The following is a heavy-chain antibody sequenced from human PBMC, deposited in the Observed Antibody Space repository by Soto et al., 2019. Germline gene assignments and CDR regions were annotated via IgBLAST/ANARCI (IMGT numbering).Heavy chain of an antibody. CDR1: GFTFSSYS. CDR2: ISSSSSYI. CDR3: ARNLAVAGPDAFDI. D-gene: IGHD6-19*01. V-gene: IGHV3-21*01. J-gene: IGHJ3*02. Sequence: PGGSLRLSCAASGFTFSSYSMNWVRQAPGKGLEWVSSISSSSSYIYYADSVKGRFTISRDNAKNSLYLQMNSLRAEDTAVYYCARNLAVAGPDAFDIWGQGTMVTVSS.